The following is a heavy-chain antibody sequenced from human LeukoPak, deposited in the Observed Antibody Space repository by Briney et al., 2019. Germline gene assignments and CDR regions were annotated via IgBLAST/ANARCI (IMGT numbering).Heavy chain of an antibody. CDR1: RFTFSEFW. D-gene: IGHD2-2*02. V-gene: IGHV3-74*01. CDR2: IKTDGSAT. CDR3: VRGQLLDCSRSSCYRPLDA. Sequence: GGSLRLSCQASRFTFSEFWMHWVRQAPGKGLVWVSRIKTDGSATDYADSVKGRFTISRDNAYNTLYLQMNSLRDEDTAVYYCVRGQLLDCSRSSCYRPLDAWGQGTLVAVSS. J-gene: IGHJ5*02.